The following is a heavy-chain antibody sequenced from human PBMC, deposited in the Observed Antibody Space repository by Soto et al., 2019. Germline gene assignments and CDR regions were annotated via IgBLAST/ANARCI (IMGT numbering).Heavy chain of an antibody. J-gene: IGHJ4*02. Sequence: QVQLVESGGGVVQPGRSLRLSCAASGFTFSSYGMHWVRQAPGKGLEWVAVISYDGSNKYYADSVKGRFTISRDNSKNTLYLQMNSLRAEGTAVYYCAKDHSGSLDYWGQGTLVTVSS. CDR1: GFTFSSYG. CDR3: AKDHSGSLDY. V-gene: IGHV3-30*18. D-gene: IGHD1-26*01. CDR2: ISYDGSNK.